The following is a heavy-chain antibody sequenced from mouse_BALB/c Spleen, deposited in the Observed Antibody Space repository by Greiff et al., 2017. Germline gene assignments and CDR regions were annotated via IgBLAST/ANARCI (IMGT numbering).Heavy chain of an antibody. J-gene: IGHJ4*01. CDR3: AREKIYYYGSSYEEDAMDY. D-gene: IGHD1-1*01. Sequence: EVQLVESGPGLVKPSQSLSLTCTVTGYSITSDYAWNWIRQFPGNKLEWMGYISYSGSTSYNPSLKSRISITRDTSKNQFFLQLNSVTTEDTATYYCAREKIYYYGSSYEEDAMDYWGQGTSVTVSS. CDR2: ISYSGST. CDR1: GYSITSDYA. V-gene: IGHV3-2*02.